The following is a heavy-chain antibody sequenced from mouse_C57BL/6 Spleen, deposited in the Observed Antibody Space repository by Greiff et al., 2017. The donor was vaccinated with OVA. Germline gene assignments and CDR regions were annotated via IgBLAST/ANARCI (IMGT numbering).Heavy chain of an antibody. CDR2: IDPSDSYT. J-gene: IGHJ2*01. D-gene: IGHD2-2*01. Sequence: QVQLQQSGAELVMPGASVKLSCKASGYTFTSYWMHWVKQRPGQGLEWIGEIDPSDSYTNYNQKFKGKSTLTVDKSSSTAYMQLSSLTSEDSAVYYCARGRMVTTDFDYWGQGTTLTVSS. V-gene: IGHV1-69*01. CDR1: GYTFTSYW. CDR3: ARGRMVTTDFDY.